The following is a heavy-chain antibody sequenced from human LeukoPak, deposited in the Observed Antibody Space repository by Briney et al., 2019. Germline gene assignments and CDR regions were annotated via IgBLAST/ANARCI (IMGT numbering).Heavy chain of an antibody. CDR2: ISGGGGST. D-gene: IGHD2-21*01. Sequence: GGSLRLSCAASGFTFSRYAMTWVRQAPGKGLDWVSGISGGGGSTYYADTVKGRFTISRDNSENTLYLQMNSLRAEDTAVYYCAKSDLAYCGGDCYSDYWGQGTLVTVSS. CDR1: GFTFSRYA. V-gene: IGHV3-23*01. CDR3: AKSDLAYCGGDCYSDY. J-gene: IGHJ4*02.